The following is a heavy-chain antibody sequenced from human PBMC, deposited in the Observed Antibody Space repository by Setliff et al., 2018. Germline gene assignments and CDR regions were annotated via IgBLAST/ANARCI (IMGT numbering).Heavy chain of an antibody. D-gene: IGHD6-6*01. CDR3: ARWTARAVDY. Sequence: PGGSLRLSCAASGFTLSTYNMNWVRQAPGKGREWISFVSSGSTAIYYADSVEGRLTNSRDNAKNALYLQLSSLRAEDTAVYYCARWTARAVDYWGQGTLVTVSS. V-gene: IGHV3-48*01. CDR2: VSSGSTAI. CDR1: GFTLSTYN. J-gene: IGHJ4*02.